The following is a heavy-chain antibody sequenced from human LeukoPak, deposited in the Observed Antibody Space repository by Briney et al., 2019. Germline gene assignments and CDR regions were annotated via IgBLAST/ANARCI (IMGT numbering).Heavy chain of an antibody. D-gene: IGHD4-17*01. CDR1: GGSISSYY. V-gene: IGHV4-59*08. CDR3: ARLGTTVTHVDY. Sequence: SETLSLTCTVSGGSISSYYWSWIRQPPGKGLEWIGYIYYSGSTNYIPSLKSRVTISVDTSKNQFSLKLSSVTAADTAVYYCARLGTTVTHVDYWGQGTLVTVSS. CDR2: IYYSGST. J-gene: IGHJ4*02.